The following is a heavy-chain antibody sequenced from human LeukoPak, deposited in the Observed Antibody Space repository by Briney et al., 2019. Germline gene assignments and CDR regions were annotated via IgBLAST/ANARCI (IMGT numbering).Heavy chain of an antibody. CDR3: AKDWDYYGSGSYIHFDY. CDR1: GFTFNNYW. D-gene: IGHD3-10*01. CDR2: IRYDGSNK. V-gene: IGHV3-30*02. Sequence: PGGSLRLSCAASGFTFNNYWMHWVRQAPGKGLEWVAFIRYDGSNKYYADSVKGRFTISRDNSKNTLYLQMNSLRAEDTAVYYCAKDWDYYGSGSYIHFDYWGQGTLVTVSS. J-gene: IGHJ4*02.